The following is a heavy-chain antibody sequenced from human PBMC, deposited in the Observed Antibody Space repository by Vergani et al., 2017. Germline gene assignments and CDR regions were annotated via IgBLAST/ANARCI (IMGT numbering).Heavy chain of an antibody. CDR1: GYTFTSYC. Sequence: QVQLVQSGAEVKKPGASVKVSCKASGYTFTSYCISWVRQAPGQGLAWMGWISAYNGNTNYAQKLQGRVTMTTDTSTSTAYMELRSLRSDDTAVYYCARVCSGGSCYPTTNAFDIWGQGTMVTVSS. CDR3: ARVCSGGSCYPTTNAFDI. CDR2: ISAYNGNT. V-gene: IGHV1-18*01. J-gene: IGHJ3*02. D-gene: IGHD2-15*01.